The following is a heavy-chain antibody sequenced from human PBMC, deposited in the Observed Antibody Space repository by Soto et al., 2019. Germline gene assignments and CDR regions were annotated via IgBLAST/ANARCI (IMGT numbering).Heavy chain of an antibody. CDR2: IYHSGST. V-gene: IGHV4-4*02. J-gene: IGHJ6*02. CDR1: GGSISSSNW. CDR3: ARESDHYYRLDV. Sequence: EMLSLTCAVCGGSISSSNWWSWVRQPPGKGLEWIGEIYHSGSTNYNPSLKSRVTISVDKSKNQFSLKLSSVTAADTAVYYCARESDHYYRLDVWAQGTTDPVSS.